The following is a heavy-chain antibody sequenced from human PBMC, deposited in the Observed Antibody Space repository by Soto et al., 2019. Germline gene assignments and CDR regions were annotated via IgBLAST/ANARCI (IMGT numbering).Heavy chain of an antibody. D-gene: IGHD1-26*01. CDR3: TRDEGGSYDSWFHP. CDR1: TFSLYS. J-gene: IGHJ5*02. CDR2: ISSGAAYI. Sequence: ESGGGLVKPGGSLTLSCNFTFSLYSMNWVRQAPGKGLEWVASISSGAAYIKYADSVQGRFTISRDNAKSSVSLQMSSLRVEDTAVYFRTRDEGGSYDSWFHPWGQGTQVTVSA. V-gene: IGHV3-21*01.